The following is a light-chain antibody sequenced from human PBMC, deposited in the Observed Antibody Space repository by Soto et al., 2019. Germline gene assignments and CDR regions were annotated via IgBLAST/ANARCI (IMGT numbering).Light chain of an antibody. CDR1: QSLLHSNGYNY. Sequence: DIVMTQSPLSLPVTPGEPASISCRSGQSLLHSNGYNYLDWYLQKPGQSPLLLIYLGSNRASGVPDRFSGSGSGTDFTLEISRVEAEDVGVYYCMQALQTPTFGQGTKVEIK. V-gene: IGKV2-28*01. J-gene: IGKJ1*01. CDR2: LGS. CDR3: MQALQTPT.